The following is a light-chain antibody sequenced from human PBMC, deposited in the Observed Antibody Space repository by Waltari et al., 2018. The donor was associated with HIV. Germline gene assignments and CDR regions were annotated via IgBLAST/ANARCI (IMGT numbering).Light chain of an antibody. Sequence: QSVLTQRPSASGTPGQRVVIYCSGSDSNIGSNTIKWFQQLPGSAPKVLVYSDVPRPSGVPDRFSWSKPGTSASLSTSGVQSADEADYYCAAWYDSLTAYVFGSGTKVTVL. J-gene: IGLJ1*01. CDR1: DSNIGSNT. CDR2: SDV. CDR3: AAWYDSLTAYV. V-gene: IGLV1-44*01.